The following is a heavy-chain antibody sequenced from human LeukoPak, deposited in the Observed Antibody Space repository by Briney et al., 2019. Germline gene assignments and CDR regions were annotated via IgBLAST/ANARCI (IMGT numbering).Heavy chain of an antibody. CDR3: ARGGKATVVTM. V-gene: IGHV4-4*07. D-gene: IGHD4-23*01. Sequence: SETLSLTCTVSGGSLNSYYWSWIRQPAGKGLEWIGRIYSSGSTNYNPSLKSRVSMSVDTSKNQFSLKLTSVTAADTAVYYCARGGKATVVTMWGQGILVTVSS. CDR1: GGSLNSYY. CDR2: IYSSGST. J-gene: IGHJ4*02.